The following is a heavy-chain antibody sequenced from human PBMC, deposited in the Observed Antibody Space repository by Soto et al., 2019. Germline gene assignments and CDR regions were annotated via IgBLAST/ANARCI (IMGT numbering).Heavy chain of an antibody. V-gene: IGHV3-49*04. D-gene: IGHD3-22*01. CDR3: TSTLSDDYYDSSGYYDY. Sequence: GGSLRLSCTASGFTFGDYAMSWVRQAPGKGLEWVGFIRSKAYGGRTEYAAFVKGRFTISRDDSKSIAYLQMNSLKTEDTAVYYCTSTLSDDYYDSSGYYDYWGQGTLVTVSS. CDR2: IRSKAYGGRT. J-gene: IGHJ4*02. CDR1: GFTFGDYA.